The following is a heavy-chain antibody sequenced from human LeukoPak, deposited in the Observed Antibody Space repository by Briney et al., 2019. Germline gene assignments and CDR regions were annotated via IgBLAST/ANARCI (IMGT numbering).Heavy chain of an antibody. Sequence: GGSLRLSCAASGFTFSSYAMSWVRQAPGKGLEWVSAISGSSGSTYYADSVKGRFTISRDNSKNTLYLQMNSLRAEDTAVYYCAKGVASGSYYSSFDYWGQGTLVTVSS. V-gene: IGHV3-23*01. CDR2: ISGSSGST. CDR3: AKGVASGSYYSSFDY. D-gene: IGHD1-26*01. CDR1: GFTFSSYA. J-gene: IGHJ4*02.